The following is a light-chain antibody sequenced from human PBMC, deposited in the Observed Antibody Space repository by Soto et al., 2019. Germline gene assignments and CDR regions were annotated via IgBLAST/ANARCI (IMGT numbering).Light chain of an antibody. CDR3: QQYNSYSPTT. V-gene: IGKV1-5*03. J-gene: IGKJ3*01. CDR1: QSISSW. CDR2: KAS. Sequence: DIQMTQSPSTLSASVGDRVTITCRASQSISSWLAWYQQKPGKAPKLLIYKASSLESGVPSRFSGSGSGTEFNLNISSLQPDDFATYYCQQYNSYSPTTFGPGPKVDIK.